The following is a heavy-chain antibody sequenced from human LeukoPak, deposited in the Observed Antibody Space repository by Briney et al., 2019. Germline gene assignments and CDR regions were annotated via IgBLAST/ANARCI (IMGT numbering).Heavy chain of an antibody. CDR2: IYYSGST. V-gene: IGHV4-59*08. CDR1: GGSLSGYY. D-gene: IGHD3-22*01. J-gene: IGHJ5*02. CDR3: ASFWRYYYDSSGFAP. Sequence: SETLCLSCAVSGGSLSGYYWSWIRQPPGKGLEWVGHIYYSGSTKYNPSLKSRVTISSDTSKNQSSLKLSSVTSADTAVHYCASFWRYYYDSSGFAPWGQGTLVTVP.